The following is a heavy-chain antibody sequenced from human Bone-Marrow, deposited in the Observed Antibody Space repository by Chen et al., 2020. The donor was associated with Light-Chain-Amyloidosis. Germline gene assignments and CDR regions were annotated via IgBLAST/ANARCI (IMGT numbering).Heavy chain of an antibody. J-gene: IGHJ4*02. Sequence: KLSCKDSGYTFPNYWSGWVRQRPGKGLEWRGVIYPDDSDARYSPSFEGQVTISADKSITTAYLQWRSLKASDTAMYYCARRRDGYHFDYWGQGTLVTVSS. CDR2: IYPDDSDA. CDR3: ARRRDGYHFDY. D-gene: IGHD5-12*01. V-gene: IGHV5-51*01. CDR1: GYTFPNYW.